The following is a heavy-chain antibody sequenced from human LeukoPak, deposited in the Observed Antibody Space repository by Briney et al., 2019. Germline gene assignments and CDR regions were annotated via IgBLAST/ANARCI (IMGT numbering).Heavy chain of an antibody. CDR2: ISSSSSYI. Sequence: GGSLRLSCAASGFTFSSYSMNWVRQAPGKGLEWVSSISSSSSYIYYADSVKGRFTISRDNAKNSLYLQMNSLRAEDTAVYYCARTNWNYVEIDYWGQGTLVTVSS. J-gene: IGHJ4*02. CDR1: GFTFSSYS. D-gene: IGHD1-7*01. V-gene: IGHV3-21*01. CDR3: ARTNWNYVEIDY.